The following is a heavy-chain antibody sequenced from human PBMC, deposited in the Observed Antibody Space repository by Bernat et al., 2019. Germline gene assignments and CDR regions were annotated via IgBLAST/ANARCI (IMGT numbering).Heavy chain of an antibody. CDR2: ISSGGSTI. CDR1: GFTFSTSD. J-gene: IGHJ4*02. V-gene: IGHV3-48*01. Sequence: EVQLVESGGGLVQPGGSLRLSCAGSGFTFSTSDMHWVRQAPGKGLEWVSFISSGGSTIFYTDYVKGRFTISRDNGKNSLYLQMTSLRADDTAVYYCARDGKRRSNYGYDFDYWGQGTLVTVCS. D-gene: IGHD3-16*01. CDR3: ARDGKRRSNYGYDFDY.